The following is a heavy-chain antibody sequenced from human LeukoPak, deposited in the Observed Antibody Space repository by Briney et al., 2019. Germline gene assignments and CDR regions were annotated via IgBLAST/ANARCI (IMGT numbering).Heavy chain of an antibody. Sequence: PGGSLRLSCAASGFTFSSYEMNWVRQAPGKGLEWVSYISSSGSTIYYADSVKGRFTISRDNAKNSLYLQMNSLRAEDTAVYYCAKATHYYGSGIDAFDIWGQGTIVTVSS. CDR3: AKATHYYGSGIDAFDI. D-gene: IGHD3-10*01. J-gene: IGHJ3*02. CDR1: GFTFSSYE. V-gene: IGHV3-48*03. CDR2: ISSSGSTI.